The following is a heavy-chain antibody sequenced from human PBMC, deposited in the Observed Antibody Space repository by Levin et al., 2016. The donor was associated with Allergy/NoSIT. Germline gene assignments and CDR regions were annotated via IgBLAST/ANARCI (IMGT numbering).Heavy chain of an antibody. CDR2: LSYDGSNK. D-gene: IGHD2-2*01. CDR1: GFSFSLYA. CDR3: ARDRGIVPGAIFGGLSY. V-gene: IGHV3-30-3*01. J-gene: IGHJ4*02. Sequence: GESLKISCAASGFSFSLYAMHWVRQAPGKGLEWVAVLSYDGSNKYYADSVKGRFTIYRDNSKNALHLQLYSPRPEDTAVYYCARDRGIVPGAIFGGLSYWGPGTLVTVSS.